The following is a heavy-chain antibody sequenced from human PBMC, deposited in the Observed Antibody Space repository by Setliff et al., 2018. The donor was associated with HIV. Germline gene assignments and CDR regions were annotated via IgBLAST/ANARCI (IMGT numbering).Heavy chain of an antibody. Sequence: ASVKVSCKASGYSFTTYGISWVRQAPGQGLEWVGWISVYNGQTLYAQKVQDRITVTMDIPKDTAYMELRGLRSDDTAVYYCARNFGLSPSGKYYYYYGMDIWGQGTTVTVSS. V-gene: IGHV1-18*01. CDR1: GYSFTTYG. D-gene: IGHD3-10*01. CDR3: ARNFGLSPSGKYYYYYGMDI. CDR2: ISVYNGQT. J-gene: IGHJ6*02.